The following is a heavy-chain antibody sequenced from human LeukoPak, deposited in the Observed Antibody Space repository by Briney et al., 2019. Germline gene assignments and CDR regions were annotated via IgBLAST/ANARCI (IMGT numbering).Heavy chain of an antibody. V-gene: IGHV4-30-4*08. Sequence: PSETLSLTCTVSGGSISSSSYYWTWIRQPPGKGLEWIGYIYYSGSTYYKPSLRSRVTISIDTSKNQFSLKLTSVTAADTAVYYCARVPGNYDFMTGLNWFDPWGQGTLVTVSS. CDR3: ARVPGNYDFMTGLNWFDP. CDR1: GGSISSSSYY. J-gene: IGHJ5*02. CDR2: IYYSGST. D-gene: IGHD3-9*01.